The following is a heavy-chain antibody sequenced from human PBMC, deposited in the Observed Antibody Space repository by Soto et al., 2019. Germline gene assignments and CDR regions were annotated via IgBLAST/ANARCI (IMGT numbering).Heavy chain of an antibody. CDR2: IYHGGST. CDR3: ARRVGSCSGTSCNGWFDP. D-gene: IGHD2-2*01. Sequence: PSETLSLTCAVSGYSISSGYYWGWLRQPPGKGLEWIGSIYHGGSTYYNPSLNSRVTLSIDMTNNHVSLILNSVTAADTAVYYCARRVGSCSGTSCNGWFDPWGQGTLVTVSS. CDR1: GYSISSGYY. V-gene: IGHV4-38-2*01. J-gene: IGHJ5*02.